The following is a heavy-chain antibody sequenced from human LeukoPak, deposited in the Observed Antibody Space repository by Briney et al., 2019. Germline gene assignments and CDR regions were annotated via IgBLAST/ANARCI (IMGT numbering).Heavy chain of an antibody. Sequence: GGSLRLSCAASGFTFRSYSMNWVRQAPGKGLEWVAVIWYDGSNKYYADSVKGRFTISRDNSKNTLYLQMNSLRAEDTAVYYCARDPSRPYSSSWLDYWGQGTLVTVSS. CDR3: ARDPSRPYSSSWLDY. D-gene: IGHD6-13*01. CDR2: IWYDGSNK. CDR1: GFTFRSYS. J-gene: IGHJ4*02. V-gene: IGHV3-33*01.